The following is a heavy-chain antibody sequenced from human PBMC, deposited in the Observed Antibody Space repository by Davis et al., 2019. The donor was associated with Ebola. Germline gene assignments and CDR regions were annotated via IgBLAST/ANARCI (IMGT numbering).Heavy chain of an antibody. J-gene: IGHJ6*02. CDR1: GFTFSSYG. Sequence: PGGSLRLSCAASGFTFSSYGMHWVRQAPGKGLEWVAFIRYDGSNKYYADSVKGRFTISRDNSKNTLYLQMNSLRAEDTAVYYCARQWAPLWFGDFYGMDVWGQGATVTVSS. CDR3: ARQWAPLWFGDFYGMDV. V-gene: IGHV3-30*02. CDR2: IRYDGSNK. D-gene: IGHD3-10*01.